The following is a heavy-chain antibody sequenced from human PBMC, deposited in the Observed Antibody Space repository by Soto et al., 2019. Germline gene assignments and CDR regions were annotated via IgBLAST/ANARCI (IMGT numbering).Heavy chain of an antibody. CDR2: IIPIFGTA. J-gene: IGHJ6*01. Sequence: SVKVSCKASGGTFSSYAISWVRQAPGQGLEWMGGIIPIFGTANYAQKFQGRVTITADKSTSTAYMELSSLRSEDTAVYYCARDYYGYYYYGMDVWGQGNTVTVSS. V-gene: IGHV1-69*06. CDR3: ARDYYGYYYYGMDV. D-gene: IGHD3-10*01. CDR1: GGTFSSYA.